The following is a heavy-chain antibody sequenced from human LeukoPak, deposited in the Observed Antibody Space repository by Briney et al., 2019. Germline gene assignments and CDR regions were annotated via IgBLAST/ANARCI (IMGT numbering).Heavy chain of an antibody. D-gene: IGHD2-15*01. CDR3: AKGGGVVVAATPFDY. V-gene: IGHV3-30*18. Sequence: GGSLRLSCAASGFTFSSYGMHWVRQAPGKGLEWVAVISYDGSNKYYADSVKGRFTISRDNSKNTLYLQMNSLRAEDTAVYYCAKGGGVVVAATPFDYWGQGTLVTVSS. CDR2: ISYDGSNK. J-gene: IGHJ4*02. CDR1: GFTFSSYG.